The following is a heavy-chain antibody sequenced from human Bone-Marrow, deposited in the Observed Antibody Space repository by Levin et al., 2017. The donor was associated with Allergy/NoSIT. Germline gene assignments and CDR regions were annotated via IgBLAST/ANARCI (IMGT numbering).Heavy chain of an antibody. Sequence: GGSLRLSCAASGFTFSSYAMHWVRQAPGKGLEWVAVISYDGSNKYYADSVKGRFTISRDNSKNTLYLQMNSLRAEDTAVYYCARIDGYNFQYYFDYWGQGTLVTVSS. CDR2: ISYDGSNK. J-gene: IGHJ4*02. CDR1: GFTFSSYA. V-gene: IGHV3-30-3*01. D-gene: IGHD5-24*01. CDR3: ARIDGYNFQYYFDY.